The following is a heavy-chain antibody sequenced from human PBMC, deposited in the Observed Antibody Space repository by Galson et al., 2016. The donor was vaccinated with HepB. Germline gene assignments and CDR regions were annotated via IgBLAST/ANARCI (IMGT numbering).Heavy chain of an antibody. J-gene: IGHJ4*02. CDR2: ISPSQGNT. Sequence: SVKVSCKASGYIFANYGITWVREAPGQGLEWMGWISPSQGNTKYAQTFQDRVTMTTDTSTSTAYMELRGLQFDDTAIYYCSRGPDPASYWGQGTLVTVSS. CDR3: SRGPDPASY. V-gene: IGHV1-18*01. CDR1: GYIFANYG. D-gene: IGHD1-14*01.